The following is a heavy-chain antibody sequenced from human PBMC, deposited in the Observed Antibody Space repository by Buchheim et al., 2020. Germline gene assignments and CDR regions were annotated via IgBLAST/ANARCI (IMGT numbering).Heavy chain of an antibody. J-gene: IGHJ5*02. CDR3: ASDIYSNSDPKNWFDP. Sequence: QVQLVESGGGVVQPGRSLRLSCVASGFTFSSYAMHWVRQAPGKGLEWVAVISYDGSNKYYADSVKGRFTISRDNSKNTLYLQMDGPRAEDTAGCYCASDIYSNSDPKNWFDPWGQGTL. CDR2: ISYDGSNK. D-gene: IGHD6-6*01. CDR1: GFTFSSYA. V-gene: IGHV3-30-3*01.